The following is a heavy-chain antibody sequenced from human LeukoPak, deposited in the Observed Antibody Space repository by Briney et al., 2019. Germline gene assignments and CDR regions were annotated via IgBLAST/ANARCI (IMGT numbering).Heavy chain of an antibody. CDR1: GYTFTGYY. CDR3: ARDRKTGTTSWFDP. V-gene: IGHV1-2*02. J-gene: IGHJ5*02. CDR2: INPNSGGT. D-gene: IGHD1-7*01. Sequence: ASVKVSCKASGYTFTGYYMHWVRQAPGQGLEWVGWINPNSGGTNYAQKFQGRVTMTRDTSISTAYMELSRLRSDDTAVYYCARDRKTGTTSWFDPWGQGTLVTVPS.